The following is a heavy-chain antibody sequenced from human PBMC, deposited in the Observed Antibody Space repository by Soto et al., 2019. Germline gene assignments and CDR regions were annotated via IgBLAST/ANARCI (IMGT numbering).Heavy chain of an antibody. J-gene: IGHJ6*02. CDR2: IIPIFGTA. D-gene: IGHD3-22*01. Sequence: SVKVSCKASGGTFSSYAISWVRQAPGQGLEWMGGIIPIFGTANYAQKFQGRVTITADESTSTAYMELSSLRSEDTAVYYCASRNFDSSGYYLVYYGMDVWGHVTTFPVS. CDR3: ASRNFDSSGYYLVYYGMDV. V-gene: IGHV1-69*13. CDR1: GGTFSSYA.